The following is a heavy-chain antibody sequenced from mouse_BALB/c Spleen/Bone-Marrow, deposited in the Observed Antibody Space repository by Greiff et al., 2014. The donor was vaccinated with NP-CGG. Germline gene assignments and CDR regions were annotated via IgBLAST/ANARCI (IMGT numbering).Heavy chain of an antibody. CDR1: GFSLTSYG. Sequence: QVQLKQSGPGLVAPSQSLSITCTISGFSLTSYGVHWVRQPPGKGLEWLVVIWSDGSTTYNSALKSGLSISKDNSKSQVLLKMNSLQTDDTAMYYCARHSGGNYGYAMDYWGQGTSVTVSS. D-gene: IGHD2-1*01. J-gene: IGHJ4*01. CDR2: IWSDGST. V-gene: IGHV2-6-1*01. CDR3: ARHSGGNYGYAMDY.